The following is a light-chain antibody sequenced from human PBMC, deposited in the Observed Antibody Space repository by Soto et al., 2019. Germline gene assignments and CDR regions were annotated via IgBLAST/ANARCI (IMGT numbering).Light chain of an antibody. J-gene: IGKJ5*01. CDR1: QDLSNY. V-gene: IGKV1-33*01. CDR2: EAS. Sequence: IQLTQPPSSLSASLGDRGTITCPASQDLSNYLNWYKQTPGTAPKLLLYEASNLETGVPSRCSRSGAGTDFTFTISSLTPEDIATYYCQQYANLSITFGQGTRLEIK. CDR3: QQYANLSIT.